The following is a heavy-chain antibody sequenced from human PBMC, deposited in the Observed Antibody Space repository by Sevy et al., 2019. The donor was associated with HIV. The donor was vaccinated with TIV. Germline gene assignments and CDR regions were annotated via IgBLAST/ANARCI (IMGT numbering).Heavy chain of an antibody. Sequence: GGSLRLSCVASGFTFSNSAMSWVRQAPGKGLQWVSFIRGSGDGIFYADSAKGRFTISRDNSKNTLYLQMNALRVEDTAAYYCVKRKLLRDYFYYIDVGGKGTTVTVSS. CDR3: VKRKLLRDYFYYIDV. CDR1: GFTFSNSA. J-gene: IGHJ6*03. V-gene: IGHV3-23*01. CDR2: IRGSGDGI.